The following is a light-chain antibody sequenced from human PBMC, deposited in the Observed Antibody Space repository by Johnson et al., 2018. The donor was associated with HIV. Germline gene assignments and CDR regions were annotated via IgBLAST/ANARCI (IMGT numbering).Light chain of an antibody. CDR1: SSNIGNNY. CDR2: ENN. V-gene: IGLV1-51*02. Sequence: QSVLTQPPSVSAAPGQKVTISCSGSSSNIGNNYVSWYQQLPGTAPKLLIYENNKRPSGIPYRFSGSKSGTSATLGITGLQTGDEADYYCGTWDSSLGAYVFGTGTKVTVL. CDR3: GTWDSSLGAYV. J-gene: IGLJ1*01.